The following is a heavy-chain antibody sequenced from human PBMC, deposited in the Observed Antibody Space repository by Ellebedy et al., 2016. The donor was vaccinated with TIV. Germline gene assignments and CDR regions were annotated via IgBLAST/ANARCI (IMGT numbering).Heavy chain of an antibody. Sequence: GGSLRLXCAASGFTFSIAGMTWVRQAPGKGLEWVATIDFSGTGTYYAVSVKGRFIISRDNTKNSLFLQMNSLGVEDTAVYYCARDGSEWSRDYWGQGTLVTVSS. D-gene: IGHD3-3*01. CDR2: IDFSGTGT. V-gene: IGHV3-21*06. CDR3: ARDGSEWSRDY. J-gene: IGHJ4*02. CDR1: GFTFSIAG.